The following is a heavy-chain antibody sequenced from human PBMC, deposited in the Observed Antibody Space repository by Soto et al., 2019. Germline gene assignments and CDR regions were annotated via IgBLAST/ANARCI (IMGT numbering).Heavy chain of an antibody. CDR1: GGSFSGYY. CDR2: INHSGST. CDR3: ARGEGGFQH. Sequence: QVQVPQWGAGLLKPSETLSLTCAVYGGSFSGYYWSWIRQPPGKELEWIGEINHSGSTNYNPSLKSRVTISVDTSKNQFSLQLTSVTAADTAVYYCARGEGGFQHWGQGTLVTVSS. J-gene: IGHJ1*01. V-gene: IGHV4-34*01.